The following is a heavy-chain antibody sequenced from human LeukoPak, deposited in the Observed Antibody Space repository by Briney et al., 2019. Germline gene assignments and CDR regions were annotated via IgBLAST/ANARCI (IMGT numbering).Heavy chain of an antibody. CDR3: AKFSYDSGGYPIYYYGMDV. Sequence: SVKVSCKASGGTFSSYAISWVRQAPGQGLEWMGGIIPIFGTANYAQKFQGRVTITADESTSTAYMELSSLRSEDTAVYYCAKFSYDSGGYPIYYYGMDVWGQGTTVTVSS. J-gene: IGHJ6*02. D-gene: IGHD3-22*01. V-gene: IGHV1-69*01. CDR2: IIPIFGTA. CDR1: GGTFSSYA.